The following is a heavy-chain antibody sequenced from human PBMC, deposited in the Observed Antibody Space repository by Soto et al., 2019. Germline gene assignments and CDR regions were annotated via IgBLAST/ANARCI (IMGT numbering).Heavy chain of an antibody. Sequence: QVQLVGSGGGVVQPGRSLRLSCAASGFTFSSYGMHWVRQDPGKGLEWVAVISYDGSNTYYADSVKGRFTISRDNSKNTLYLQMNSLRAEDTAVYYCAKDVVVGATPGLGDYYYYYGMDVWGQGTTVTVSS. CDR1: GFTFSSYG. V-gene: IGHV3-30*18. CDR3: AKDVVVGATPGLGDYYYYYGMDV. D-gene: IGHD1-26*01. CDR2: ISYDGSNT. J-gene: IGHJ6*02.